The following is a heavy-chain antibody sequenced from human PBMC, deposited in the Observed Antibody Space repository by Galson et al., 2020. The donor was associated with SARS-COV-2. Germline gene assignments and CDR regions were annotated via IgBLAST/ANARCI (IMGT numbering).Heavy chain of an antibody. CDR1: GFTFSSYW. CDR3: ARARMVLRYFDWLFYFDY. CDR2: IKQDGSEK. Sequence: GGSLRLSCAASGFTFSSYWMSWVRQAPGKGLEWVANIKQDGSEKYYVDSVKGRFTISRDNAKNSLYLQMNSLRAEDTAVYYCARARMVLRYFDWLFYFDYWGQGTLVTVSS. J-gene: IGHJ4*02. D-gene: IGHD3-9*01. V-gene: IGHV3-7*01.